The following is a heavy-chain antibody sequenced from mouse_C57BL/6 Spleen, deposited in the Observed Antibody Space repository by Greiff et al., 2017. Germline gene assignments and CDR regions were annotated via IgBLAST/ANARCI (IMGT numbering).Heavy chain of an antibody. CDR1: GFNIKDYY. D-gene: IGHD2-3*01. V-gene: IGHV14-2*01. Sequence: VQLKQSGAELVKPGASVKLSCTASGFNIKDYYMHWVKQRTEQGLEWIGRIDPEDGETKYAPKFQGKATITADTSSNTAYLQLSSLTSEDTAVYYCARLSDGYWYFDVWGTGTTVTVSS. CDR2: IDPEDGET. CDR3: ARLSDGYWYFDV. J-gene: IGHJ1*03.